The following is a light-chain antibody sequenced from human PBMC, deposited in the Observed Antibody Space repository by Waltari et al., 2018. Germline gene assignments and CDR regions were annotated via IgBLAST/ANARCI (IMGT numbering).Light chain of an antibody. Sequence: EIVLTQSPGTLSLSPGERAILPCRASQSVSSSSLAWYQQKPGQAPRLLLYATSSRAAGVPNRFSGSGSGTDFTLTISTLEPEDFAMYYCQNYGSSPSWTFGQGTKVEIK. V-gene: IGKV3-20*01. J-gene: IGKJ1*01. CDR2: ATS. CDR1: QSVSSSS. CDR3: QNYGSSPSWT.